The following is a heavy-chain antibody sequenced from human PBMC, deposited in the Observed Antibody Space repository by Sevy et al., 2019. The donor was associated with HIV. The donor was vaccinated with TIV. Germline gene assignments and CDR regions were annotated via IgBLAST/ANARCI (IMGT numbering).Heavy chain of an antibody. CDR2: ISGSGGST. CDR3: AKDNHYDSRGYYYGMRPSEGAFDI. J-gene: IGHJ3*02. Sequence: GGSLRLSCAASGFNFGSYAMSWVRQAPGKGLEWVSAISGSGGSTYYADSVKGRVTISRDNSKNTLDLQMNSLRAEDTAIYYCAKDNHYDSRGYYYGMRPSEGAFDIWGQGTMVTVSS. CDR1: GFNFGSYA. V-gene: IGHV3-23*01. D-gene: IGHD3-22*01.